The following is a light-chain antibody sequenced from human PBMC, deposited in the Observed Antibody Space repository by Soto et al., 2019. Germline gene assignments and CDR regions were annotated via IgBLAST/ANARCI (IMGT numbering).Light chain of an antibody. CDR1: SSNIGSNT. CDR2: DNN. J-gene: IGLJ2*01. Sequence: QSVLTQPPSASGTPGQRVTISCSGSSSNIGSNTVNWYQQLPGTAPKLLIYDNNQRPSGVPDRFSGSKSGTSASLAISGLQSEDEADYYCAAWDGSVNVVVFGGGTKLTVL. CDR3: AAWDGSVNVVV. V-gene: IGLV1-44*01.